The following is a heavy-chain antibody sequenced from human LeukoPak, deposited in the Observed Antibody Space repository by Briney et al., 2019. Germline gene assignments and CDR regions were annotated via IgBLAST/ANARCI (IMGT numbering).Heavy chain of an antibody. Sequence: PGGSLRLSCAASGFTFSSYWMSWVRQAPGKGLEWVANIKQDGSEKYYVDSVKGRFTISRENAKNSLYLKMNSLRAEDTAVYYCARAATIWFGESQRYYSYYMDVWGKGTTVTISS. CDR2: IKQDGSEK. V-gene: IGHV3-7*01. CDR1: GFTFSSYW. J-gene: IGHJ6*03. D-gene: IGHD3-10*01. CDR3: ARAATIWFGESQRYYSYYMDV.